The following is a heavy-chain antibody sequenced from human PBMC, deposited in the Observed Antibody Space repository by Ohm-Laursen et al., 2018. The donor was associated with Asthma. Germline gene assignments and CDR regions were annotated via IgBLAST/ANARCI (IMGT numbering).Heavy chain of an antibody. V-gene: IGHV3-30-3*01. CDR3: TKDLGGVAVATLDY. D-gene: IGHD6-19*01. J-gene: IGHJ4*02. Sequence: SLRLSCAASGFTFSNSAMHWVRQAPGKRLEWVAVGGSYYDGGFKYYADSVIGRFTVARDDSKNTLYLQMNSLTAEDTAVYYCTKDLGGVAVATLDYWGQGTLVTVSS. CDR2: GGSYYDGGFK. CDR1: GFTFSNSA.